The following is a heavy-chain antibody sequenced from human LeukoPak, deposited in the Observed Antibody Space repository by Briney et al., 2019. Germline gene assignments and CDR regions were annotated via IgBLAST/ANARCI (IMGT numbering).Heavy chain of an antibody. CDR3: ARGVYIAAAQYAY. Sequence: PSETLSLTCTVSGGSISSYYRSWIRQPPGKGLEWIGYIYYSGTTNYNPSLKSRVTISVDKSKNQFSLKLSSVTAADTAVYYCARGVYIAAAQYAYWGQGTLVTVSS. J-gene: IGHJ4*02. CDR1: GGSISSYY. V-gene: IGHV4-59*01. D-gene: IGHD6-13*01. CDR2: IYYSGTT.